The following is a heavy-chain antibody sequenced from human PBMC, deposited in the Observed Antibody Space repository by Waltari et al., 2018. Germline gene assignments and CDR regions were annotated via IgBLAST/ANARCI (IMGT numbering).Heavy chain of an antibody. CDR1: GGSFSGYF. CDR3: VRGRRWLKLKKLERDLDS. Sequence: QVQLQQWGAGLWKPSETLSLTCGVYGGSFSGYFWTWIRQSPGAGLEWIGEIDHSGYTDYTPSLKSRVTMSVDTSQNQFSLKLTSLTAADTAIYYCVRGRRWLKLKKLERDLDSWGQGTLVAVSS. V-gene: IGHV4-34*01. D-gene: IGHD5-12*01. CDR2: IDHSGYT. J-gene: IGHJ4*02.